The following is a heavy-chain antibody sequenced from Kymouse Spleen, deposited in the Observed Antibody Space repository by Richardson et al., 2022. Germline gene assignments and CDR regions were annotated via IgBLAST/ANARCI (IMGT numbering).Heavy chain of an antibody. V-gene: IGHV3-43*01. CDR3: AKDIYYYGSGSYFYYYYYGMDV. CDR1: GFTFDDYT. Sequence: EVQLVESGGVVVQPGGSLRLSCAASGFTFDDYTMHWVRQAPGKGLEWVSLISWDGGSTYYADSVKGRFTISRDNSKNSLYLQMNSLRTEDTALYYCAKDIYYYGSGSYFYYYYYGMDVWGQGTTVTVSS. CDR2: ISWDGGST. D-gene: IGHD3-10*01. J-gene: IGHJ6*02.